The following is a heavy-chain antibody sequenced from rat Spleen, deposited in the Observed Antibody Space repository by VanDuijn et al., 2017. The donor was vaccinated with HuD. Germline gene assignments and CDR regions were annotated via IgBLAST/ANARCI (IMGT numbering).Heavy chain of an antibody. CDR3: ARSYGGYTQHWFAY. J-gene: IGHJ3*01. CDR1: GFSLTSYT. Sequence: QVQLKESGPGLVQPSQTLSLTCTVSGFSLTSYTVHWVRQPPGKGLEWMGRMRYNGDTSFNSVLKSRLSISRDTSKSQVFLKMNSLQTDDTAIYFCARSYGGYTQHWFAYWGQGTLVSVSS. CDR2: MRYNGDT. D-gene: IGHD1-11*01. V-gene: IGHV2-63*01.